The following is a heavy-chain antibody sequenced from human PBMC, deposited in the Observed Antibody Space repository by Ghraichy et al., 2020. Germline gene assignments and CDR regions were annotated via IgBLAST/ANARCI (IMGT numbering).Heavy chain of an antibody. V-gene: IGHV1-18*04. CDR1: GYTFTSYG. CDR3: ASSEQPGAHYYYYMDV. D-gene: IGHD6-13*01. Sequence: ASXKVSCKASGYTFTSYGISWVRQAPGQGLEWMGWISAYNGNTNYAQKLQGRVTMTTDTSTSTAYMELRSLRSDDTAVYYCASSEQPGAHYYYYMDVWGKGTTVTVSS. J-gene: IGHJ6*03. CDR2: ISAYNGNT.